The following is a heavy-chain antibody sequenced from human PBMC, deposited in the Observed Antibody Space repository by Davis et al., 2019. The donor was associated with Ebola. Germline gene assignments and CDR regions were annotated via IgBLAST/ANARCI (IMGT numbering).Heavy chain of an antibody. D-gene: IGHD4-17*01. Sequence: GESLNISCASSGFTFSSYAMSWVRQAPGKGLEWVSAISGSGGSTYYADSVKGRFTISRDNSKNTLYLQMNSLRAEDTAVYYCARPGDYGYWGQGTLVTVSS. CDR1: GFTFSSYA. V-gene: IGHV3-23*01. CDR3: ARPGDYGY. CDR2: ISGSGGST. J-gene: IGHJ4*02.